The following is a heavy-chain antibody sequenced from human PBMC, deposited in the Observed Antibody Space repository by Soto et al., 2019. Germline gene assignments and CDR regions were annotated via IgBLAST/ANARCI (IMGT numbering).Heavy chain of an antibody. Sequence: SETLSLTCTVSGGSISSGDYYWGWIRQPPGKGLEWIGYIYYSGSTYYNPSLKSRGTISVDTSKNQFSLKLSSVTAADTAVYYCARGGDCSSTSCYTWAYYYGMDVWGQGTTVTVSS. CDR3: ARGGDCSSTSCYTWAYYYGMDV. CDR2: IYYSGST. D-gene: IGHD2-2*02. V-gene: IGHV4-30-4*02. CDR1: GGSISSGDYY. J-gene: IGHJ6*02.